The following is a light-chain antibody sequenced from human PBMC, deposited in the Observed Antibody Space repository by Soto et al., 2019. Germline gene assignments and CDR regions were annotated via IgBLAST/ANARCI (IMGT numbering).Light chain of an antibody. J-gene: IGKJ1*01. CDR1: QSVSGN. V-gene: IGKV3-15*01. CDR3: QQYNDSSWT. CDR2: DTS. Sequence: EIAMTQSPATLSVSPGERATLSCRASQSVSGNLAWYQQKHGQAPRVXIYDTSTRETDIQARFSGSGSGTEFTLTISSLQPDDFATDYCQQYNDSSWTFGQGTKVDIK.